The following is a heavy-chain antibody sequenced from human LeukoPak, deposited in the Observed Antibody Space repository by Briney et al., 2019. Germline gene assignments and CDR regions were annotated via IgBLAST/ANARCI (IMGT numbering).Heavy chain of an antibody. V-gene: IGHV3-7*01. CDR3: ARGRELLDDY. J-gene: IGHJ4*02. CDR2: IKEDGSEK. CDR1: GFIFSSYW. D-gene: IGHD5-24*01. Sequence: GGSLRLSCAASGFIFSSYWMSWVRQAPGKGLEWLANIKEDGSEKYYVDSVKGRFTISRDNAKNSLYLQMNSLRGEDTAVYFCARGRELLDDYWGQGALVTVSS.